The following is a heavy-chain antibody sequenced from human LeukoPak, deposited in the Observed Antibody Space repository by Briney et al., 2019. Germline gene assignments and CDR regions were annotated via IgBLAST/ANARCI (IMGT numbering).Heavy chain of an antibody. CDR2: IYHSGTS. D-gene: IGHD3-10*01. Sequence: SETLSLTCTVSGGSISSGGYYWSWIRQPPGKGLEWIGYIYHSGTSYYNPSLKSRVTMSVDRSKNQFSLKLTSVTAADTAVYYCARDGSYGSGSTRSPTYFDYWGQGTLVTVSS. CDR1: GGSISSGGYY. CDR3: ARDGSYGSGSTRSPTYFDY. V-gene: IGHV4-30-2*01. J-gene: IGHJ4*02.